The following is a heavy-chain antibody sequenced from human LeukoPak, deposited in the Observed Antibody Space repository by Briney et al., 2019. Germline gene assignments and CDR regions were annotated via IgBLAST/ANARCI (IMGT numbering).Heavy chain of an antibody. Sequence: GGSLRLSCAASGFTFSGSAMHWVRQASGKGLEWVGRIRNKANSYATAYAASVKGRFTISRDDSKNTAYLQMNSLKTEDTAVYYCTRPGSISDFDYWGQGTLVTVSS. V-gene: IGHV3-73*01. CDR3: TRPGSISDFDY. D-gene: IGHD6-6*01. J-gene: IGHJ4*02. CDR2: IRNKANSYAT. CDR1: GFTFSGSA.